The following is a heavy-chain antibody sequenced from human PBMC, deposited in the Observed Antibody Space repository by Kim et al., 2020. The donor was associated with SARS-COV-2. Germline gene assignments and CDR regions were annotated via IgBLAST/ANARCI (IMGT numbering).Heavy chain of an antibody. CDR3: AREKQRPYYSYCGMDV. CDR1: GFSLSTSGMC. D-gene: IGHD6-25*01. Sequence: SGPTLVNPTQTLTLTCTFSGFSLSTSGMCVSWIRQPPGKALEWLARIDWDDDKYYSTSLKTRLTISKDTSKNQVVLTMTNMDPVDTATYYCAREKQRPYYSYCGMDVWGQGTTVTVSS. J-gene: IGHJ6*02. V-gene: IGHV2-70*11. CDR2: IDWDDDK.